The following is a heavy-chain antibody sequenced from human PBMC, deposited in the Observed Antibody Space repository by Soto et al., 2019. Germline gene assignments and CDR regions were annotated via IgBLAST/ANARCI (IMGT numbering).Heavy chain of an antibody. D-gene: IGHD1-26*01. Sequence: GGSLRLSCAASGFTFSSYAMHWVRQAPGKGLEWVAVISYDGSNKYYADSVKGRFTISRDNSKNTLYLQMNSLRAEDTAVYYCARDPLGERRRDWYFDLWGRGTLVTVSS. CDR2: ISYDGSNK. CDR3: ARDPLGERRRDWYFDL. V-gene: IGHV3-30-3*01. J-gene: IGHJ2*01. CDR1: GFTFSSYA.